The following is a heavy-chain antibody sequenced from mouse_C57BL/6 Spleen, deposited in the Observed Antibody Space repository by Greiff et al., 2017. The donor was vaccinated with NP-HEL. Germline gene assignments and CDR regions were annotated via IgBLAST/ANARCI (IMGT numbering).Heavy chain of an antibody. CDR1: GYSFTGYY. V-gene: IGHV1-42*01. J-gene: IGHJ2*01. CDR2: INPSTGGT. CDR3: ARYNDYPYYFDY. D-gene: IGHD2-4*01. Sequence: VQLQQSGPELVKPGASVKISCKASGYSFTGYYMNWVKQSPEKSLEWIGEINPSTGGTTYNQKFKAKATLTVDKSSSTAYMQLKSLTSEDSAVYYCARYNDYPYYFDYWGQGTTLTVSS.